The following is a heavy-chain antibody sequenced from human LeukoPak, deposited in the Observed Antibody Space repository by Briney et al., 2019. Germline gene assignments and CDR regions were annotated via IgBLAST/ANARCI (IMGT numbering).Heavy chain of an antibody. D-gene: IGHD3-10*01. Sequence: PSETLSLTCTVSGGSISSSSYYWGWIRQPPGKGLEWIGSIYYSGSTYYNPSLKSRVTISVDTSKNQFSLKLSSVTAADTAVYYCASQIRITMVRGVISPIDYWGQGTLVTVSS. CDR1: GGSISSSSYY. CDR2: IYYSGST. J-gene: IGHJ4*02. V-gene: IGHV4-39*01. CDR3: ASQIRITMVRGVISPIDY.